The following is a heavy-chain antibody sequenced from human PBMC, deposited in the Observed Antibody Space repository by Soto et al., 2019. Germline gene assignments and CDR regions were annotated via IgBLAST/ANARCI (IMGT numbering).Heavy chain of an antibody. CDR3: AREEVAYYDSGSYNWFDP. V-gene: IGHV4-31*03. J-gene: IGHJ5*02. CDR1: GGSISSGGYY. D-gene: IGHD3-10*01. Sequence: PSETLSLTCTVSGGSISSGGYYWSWIRQYPGKGLEWIGYIYYSGSTYYNPSLKSRVTISVDTSNNQFSLKLSFVTAADTAVYYCAREEVAYYDSGSYNWFDPWGQGILVTV. CDR2: IYYSGST.